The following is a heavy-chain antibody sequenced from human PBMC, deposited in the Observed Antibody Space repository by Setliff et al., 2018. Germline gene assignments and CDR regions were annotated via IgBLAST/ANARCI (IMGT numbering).Heavy chain of an antibody. Sequence: SLTCTVSGVSIRSYNYYWSWIRQPPGKGLEWVGSVYYGGNTSYNPSLKSRVTISLGTSKNQFSLRLTSVTAADTALYYCASGYNFWSGYFVVAESYQYWGQGTLVTV. J-gene: IGHJ1*01. D-gene: IGHD3-3*01. CDR1: GVSIRSYNYY. V-gene: IGHV4-39*07. CDR3: ASGYNFWSGYFVVAESYQY. CDR2: VYYGGNT.